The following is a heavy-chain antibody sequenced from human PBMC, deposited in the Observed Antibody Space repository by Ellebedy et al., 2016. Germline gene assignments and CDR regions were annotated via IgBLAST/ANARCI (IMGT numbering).Heavy chain of an antibody. CDR2: LNQDGT. J-gene: IGHJ6*03. V-gene: IGHV3-7*01. Sequence: GGSLRLXCAVSGFTFSQYWMSWVRQAPGKGLEWVATLNQDGTHSVRGRFTISRDNTKNSLYLQMDSLRVEDTGIYFCARTLSYKTSRHYMDVWGKGTTVIVSS. D-gene: IGHD3-10*01. CDR1: GFTFSQYW. CDR3: ARTLSYKTSRHYMDV.